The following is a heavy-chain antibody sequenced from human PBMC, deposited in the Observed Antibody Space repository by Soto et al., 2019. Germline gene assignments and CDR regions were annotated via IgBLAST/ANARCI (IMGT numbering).Heavy chain of an antibody. Sequence: ASVKISCKASGYTFTRYTMNWVRQAPGQRLEWMGWINPDNGNTKSSQKFQDRVIITRDTSASTAYMDLSSLRSEDTAVYYCARGILTYQLDHWRQGTLVTASS. CDR2: INPDNGNT. D-gene: IGHD2-2*01. CDR3: ARGILTYQLDH. V-gene: IGHV1-3*01. J-gene: IGHJ5*02. CDR1: GYTFTRYT.